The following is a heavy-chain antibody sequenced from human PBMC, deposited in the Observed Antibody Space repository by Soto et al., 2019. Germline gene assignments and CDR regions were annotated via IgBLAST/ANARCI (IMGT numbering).Heavy chain of an antibody. CDR2: INHSGST. CDR1: GGSFSGYY. D-gene: IGHD2-2*01. J-gene: IGHJ6*02. V-gene: IGHV4-34*01. CDR3: ARGGYQLLRYYYYYGMDV. Sequence: SETLSLTCAVYGGSFSGYYWSWIRQPPGKGLEWIGEINHSGSTNYNPSLKSRVTISVDTSKNQFSLKLSSVTAADTAVYYCARGGYQLLRYYYYYGMDVWGQGTTVTVSS.